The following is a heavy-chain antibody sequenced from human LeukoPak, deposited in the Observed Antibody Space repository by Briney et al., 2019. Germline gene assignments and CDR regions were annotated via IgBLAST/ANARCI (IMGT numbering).Heavy chain of an antibody. D-gene: IGHD6-13*01. CDR2: IFYSGST. V-gene: IGHV4-39*07. J-gene: IGHJ6*03. Sequence: SETLSLTCTVSSGSITSGSHYWGWIRQPPGKGLEWIGSIFYSGSTYYHLSLKSRVTMSVQTSKNQFSLKLTPVTPVDTAVYYCARVPYSTRLYYMDVWGKGTTVTVSS. CDR3: ARVPYSTRLYYMDV. CDR1: SGSITSGSHY.